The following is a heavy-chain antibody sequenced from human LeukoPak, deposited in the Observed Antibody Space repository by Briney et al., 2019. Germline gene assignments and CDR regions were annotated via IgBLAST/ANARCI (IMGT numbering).Heavy chain of an antibody. J-gene: IGHJ4*02. D-gene: IGHD6-6*01. V-gene: IGHV3-11*04. CDR1: GFTFSDYY. CDR2: ISSSGSTI. Sequence: KSGGSLRLSCAASGFTFSDYYMSWIRQAPGKGLERVSYISSSGSTIYYADSVKGRFTISRDNAKNSLYLQMNSLRAEDTAVYYCARAGWQLVPYYFDYWGQGTLVTVSS. CDR3: ARAGWQLVPYYFDY.